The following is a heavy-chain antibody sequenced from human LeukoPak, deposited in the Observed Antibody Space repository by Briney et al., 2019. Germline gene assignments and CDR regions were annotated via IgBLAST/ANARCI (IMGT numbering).Heavy chain of an antibody. V-gene: IGHV4-34*01. J-gene: IGHJ4*02. Sequence: PSETLSLTCAVYGVSFNDYSWSWIRQPPGRGLEWIGEIDHSGSSSYNPSLQSRVTISVDNSKNQVSLKLRSVTAADTGKYYCATNQGGGSWGQGTLVTVSS. CDR2: IDHSGSS. CDR3: ATNQGGGS. D-gene: IGHD2-15*01. CDR1: GVSFNDYS.